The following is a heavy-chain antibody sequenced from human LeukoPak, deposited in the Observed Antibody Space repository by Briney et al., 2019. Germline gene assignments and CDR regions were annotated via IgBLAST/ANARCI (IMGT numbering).Heavy chain of an antibody. CDR3: ARVGGASDYYDSSGYYSYYFDY. D-gene: IGHD3-22*01. Sequence: PSETLSLTCTVSGGSISSYYWSWIRQPPGKGLEWIGYIYYSGSTNYNPSLKSRVTISVDTSKDQLSLKLSSVTAADTAVYYCARVGGASDYYDSSGYYSYYFDYWGQGTLVTVSS. V-gene: IGHV4-59*01. CDR1: GGSISSYY. CDR2: IYYSGST. J-gene: IGHJ4*02.